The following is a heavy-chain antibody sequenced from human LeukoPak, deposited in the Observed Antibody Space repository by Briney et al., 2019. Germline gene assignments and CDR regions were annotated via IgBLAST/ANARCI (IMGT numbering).Heavy chain of an antibody. Sequence: PSETLSLTCTVSGGSISSYYWSWIRQPPGKGLEWIGYIYYSGSTNYNPSLKSRVTISVDTSKNQFSLKLSPVTAADTAVYYCARCQSSSGSPLDAFDIWGQGTMVTVSS. J-gene: IGHJ3*02. V-gene: IGHV4-59*01. CDR1: GGSISSYY. CDR3: ARCQSSSGSPLDAFDI. D-gene: IGHD6-25*01. CDR2: IYYSGST.